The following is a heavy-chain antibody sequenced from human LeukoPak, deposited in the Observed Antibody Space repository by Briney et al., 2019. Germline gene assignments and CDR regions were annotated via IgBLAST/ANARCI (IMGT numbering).Heavy chain of an antibody. J-gene: IGHJ4*02. CDR3: ARLLYCSGGSCYSRYFDY. CDR1: GFTFSSYE. CDR2: ISSSGSTI. Sequence: GGSLRLSCAASGFTFSSYEMNWVRQAPGKGLEWVSYISSSGSTIYYADSVKGRFTISRDNAKNSLYLQMNSLRAEDTAVYYCARLLYCSGGSCYSRYFDYWGQGTLVTVSS. D-gene: IGHD2-15*01. V-gene: IGHV3-48*03.